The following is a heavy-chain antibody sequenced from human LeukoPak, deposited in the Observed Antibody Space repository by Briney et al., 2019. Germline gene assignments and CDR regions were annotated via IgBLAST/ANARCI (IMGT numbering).Heavy chain of an antibody. CDR1: GGSITSSTHY. V-gene: IGHV4-39*07. Sequence: SETLTLTCTVSGGSITSSTHYWGWIRQPPGKGLEWIVTIYYTGSPTFYNPSLKSRLTISVDTSKSHFSLKLTSVTAADTAVYYCARALFSITMIVVVWFDPWGQGTLVTVSS. D-gene: IGHD3-22*01. CDR2: IYYTGSPT. J-gene: IGHJ5*02. CDR3: ARALFSITMIVVVWFDP.